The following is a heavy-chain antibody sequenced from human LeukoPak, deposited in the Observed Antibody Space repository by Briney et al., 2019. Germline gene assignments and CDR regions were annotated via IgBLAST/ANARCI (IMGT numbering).Heavy chain of an antibody. CDR1: GFTFNNYA. V-gene: IGHV3-23*01. CDR3: ARDSYDSSGYTDY. CDR2: ISASGP. Sequence: GGSLRLSCAASGFTFNNYAMHWVRQAPGKGLEWVSTISASGPYYADAVRGRFTISRDNSRNTLSLQMNSLRAEDTAVYYCARDSYDSSGYTDYWGQGTLVTVSS. D-gene: IGHD3-22*01. J-gene: IGHJ4*02.